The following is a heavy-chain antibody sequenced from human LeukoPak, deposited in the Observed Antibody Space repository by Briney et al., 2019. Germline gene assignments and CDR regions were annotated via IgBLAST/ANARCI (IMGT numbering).Heavy chain of an antibody. J-gene: IGHJ5*02. D-gene: IGHD3-22*01. CDR1: GGTFSSYA. CDR2: IIPILGIA. Sequence: GASVKVSCKASGGTFSSYAISWVRQAPGQGLEWVGRIIPILGIANYAQRFQGRVTITADKSTSTAYMELSSLRPEDTAVYYCARESITMIVVVQVDWFDPWGQGTLVTVSS. CDR3: ARESITMIVVVQVDWFDP. V-gene: IGHV1-69*04.